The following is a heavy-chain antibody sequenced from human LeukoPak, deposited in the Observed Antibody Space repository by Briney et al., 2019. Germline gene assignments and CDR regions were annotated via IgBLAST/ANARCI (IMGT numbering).Heavy chain of an antibody. J-gene: IGHJ4*02. CDR3: ARGDSSSWSFKI. V-gene: IGHV4-30-4*01. CDR1: DGSLSSSDHY. CDR2: IYYSGST. D-gene: IGHD6-13*01. Sequence: PSETLSLTCTVSDGSLSSSDHYWSWIRQPPGKGLEWIAYIYYSGSTYYNPSLKSRVSISVDTSKNQFSLKLSSVTAADTAVYYCARGDSSSWSFKIWGQGTLVTVSS.